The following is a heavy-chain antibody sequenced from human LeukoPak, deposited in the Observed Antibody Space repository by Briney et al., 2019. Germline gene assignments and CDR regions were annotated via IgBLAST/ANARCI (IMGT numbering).Heavy chain of an antibody. CDR1: GYTFTSYG. V-gene: IGHV1-18*01. CDR2: INAYNGNT. D-gene: IGHD2-2*01. Sequence: GASVKVSCKASGYTFTSYGISWVRQAPGQGLEWMGCINAYNGNTNYAQKLQGRVTITTDTSTSTAYMELRSLRSDATAVYYCASDAYQLLEGFDPWGQGTLVTVSS. J-gene: IGHJ5*02. CDR3: ASDAYQLLEGFDP.